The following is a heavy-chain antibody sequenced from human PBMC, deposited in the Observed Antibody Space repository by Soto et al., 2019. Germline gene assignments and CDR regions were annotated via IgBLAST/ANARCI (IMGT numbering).Heavy chain of an antibody. J-gene: IGHJ4*02. CDR1: GFICSSYD. CDR3: AKDISLGELSAPDH. V-gene: IGHV3-9*01. D-gene: IGHD3-16*02. CDR2: MSWNRGSI. Sequence: GGSLRRSCAASGFICSSYDMSWVRQAPGNGLEWVSGMSWNRGSIVYADSVKGRFTISRDNAKNSLYLQMNSLRPEDTALYYCAKDISLGELSAPDHWGQGTLVTVS.